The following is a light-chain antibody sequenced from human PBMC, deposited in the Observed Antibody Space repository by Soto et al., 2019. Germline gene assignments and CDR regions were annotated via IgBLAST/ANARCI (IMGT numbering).Light chain of an antibody. CDR2: DNY. J-gene: IGLJ2*01. Sequence: QSVLTQPPSVSAAPGQKVTISCSGSNSNLENDYIFWYQQFPGTAAKLLIYDNYNRPSGIPDRFSASKSAKSATLPITGLQTEDEADYYCGSCSGSLSSVIFGGGTKLTVL. CDR1: NSNLENDY. V-gene: IGLV1-51*01. CDR3: GSCSGSLSSVI.